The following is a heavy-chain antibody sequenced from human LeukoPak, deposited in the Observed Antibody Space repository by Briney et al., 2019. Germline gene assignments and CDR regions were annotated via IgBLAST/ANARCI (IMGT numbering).Heavy chain of an antibody. D-gene: IGHD6-25*01. Sequence: ASVKVSCKASGYTFTANYIHWVRQAPGQGLEWMGWINPNSAATSYAQNFEGRVTMTRDTSMTTHYMELSRLTSDDTAVYYCARGVGGSWFADWGQGTLVTVSS. CDR3: ARGVGGSWFAD. J-gene: IGHJ5*02. CDR1: GYTFTANY. V-gene: IGHV1-2*02. CDR2: INPNSAAT.